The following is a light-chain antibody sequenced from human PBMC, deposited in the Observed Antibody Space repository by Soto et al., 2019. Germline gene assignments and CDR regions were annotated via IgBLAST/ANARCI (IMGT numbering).Light chain of an antibody. J-gene: IGLJ1*01. CDR3: CSYGGSRNYV. Sequence: QSALTQPPSASGSPGQSVTISCTGTSSDIGGYNFVSWYRHHPGNAPQLLIYQVSQRPSGVPDRFSGSKSGNTASLTVAGLQAEDEAEYYCCSYGGSRNYVFGTGTKLTVL. CDR1: SSDIGGYNF. V-gene: IGLV2-8*01. CDR2: QVS.